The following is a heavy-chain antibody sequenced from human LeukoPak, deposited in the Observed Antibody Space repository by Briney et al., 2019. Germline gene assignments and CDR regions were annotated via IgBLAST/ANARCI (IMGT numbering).Heavy chain of an antibody. CDR1: GGSISSSNYY. CDR3: ARDDIAVTGTVDN. D-gene: IGHD6-19*01. V-gene: IGHV4-39*07. CDR2: IYYSGST. Sequence: SETLSLTCTVSGGSISSSNYYWGWIRQPPGKGLEWIGSIYYSGSTYYNPSLKSRVTISVDTSKNQFSLKLSSVTAADTAVYYCARDDIAVTGTVDNWGQGTLVTVSS. J-gene: IGHJ4*02.